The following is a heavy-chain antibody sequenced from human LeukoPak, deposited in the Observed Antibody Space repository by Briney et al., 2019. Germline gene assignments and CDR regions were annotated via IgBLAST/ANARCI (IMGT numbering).Heavy chain of an antibody. D-gene: IGHD3-3*01. J-gene: IGHJ4*02. CDR3: ARHPYYDFWSGYPFALYYFDY. CDR2: IYYSGST. CDR1: GGSISSSSSY. Sequence: SETLSLTCIVSGGSISSSSSYWGRIRQPPGKGLEWIGTIYYSGSTYYNPSLQSRVTISVDTSKNQFSLKLSSVTAADTAVYYCARHPYYDFWSGYPFALYYFDYWGQGTLATVSS. V-gene: IGHV4-39*01.